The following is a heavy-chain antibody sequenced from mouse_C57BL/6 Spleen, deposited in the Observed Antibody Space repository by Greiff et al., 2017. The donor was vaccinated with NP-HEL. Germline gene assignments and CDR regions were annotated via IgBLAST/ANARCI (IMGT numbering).Heavy chain of an antibody. J-gene: IGHJ2*01. Sequence: EVKLQESGPVLVKPGASVKMSCKASGYTFTDYYMNWVKQSHGKSLEWIGVINPYNGGTSYNQKFKGKATLTVDKSSSTAYMELNSLTSEDSAVYYCARGLSSKEPFDYWGQGTTLTVSS. CDR3: ARGLSSKEPFDY. D-gene: IGHD1-1*01. CDR1: GYTFTDYY. CDR2: INPYNGGT. V-gene: IGHV1-19*01.